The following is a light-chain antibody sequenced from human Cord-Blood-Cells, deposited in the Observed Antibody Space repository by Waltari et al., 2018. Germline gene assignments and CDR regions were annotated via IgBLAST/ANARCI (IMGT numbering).Light chain of an antibody. CDR3: QQYYSTPFT. J-gene: IGKJ3*01. CDR2: WAS. CDR1: QCVLYSSNNKNY. V-gene: IGKV4-1*01. Sequence: DIVMTQSPDSLAVSLGERATINCKSSQCVLYSSNNKNYLAWYQQKPGQPPKLLIHWASTRESGVPDRFSGSGSGTDFTLTISSLQAEDVAVYYCQQYYSTPFTFGPGTKVDIK.